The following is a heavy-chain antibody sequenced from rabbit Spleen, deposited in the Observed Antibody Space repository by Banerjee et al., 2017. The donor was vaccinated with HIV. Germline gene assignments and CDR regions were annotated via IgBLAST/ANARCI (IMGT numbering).Heavy chain of an antibody. V-gene: IGHV1S45*01. D-gene: IGHD3-1*01. CDR2: INAYTGKP. CDR3: AGDLASVVGWNFGL. Sequence: QEQLVESGGGLFQPGGSLTLTCKASGFSFSDRDVMCWVRQAPGKGLQWIACINAYTGKPVYATWAKGRFTISRTSSTSVTLQMTSLTAADTATYFCAGDLASVVGWNFGLWGQGTLVTVS. CDR1: GFSFSDRDV. J-gene: IGHJ6*01.